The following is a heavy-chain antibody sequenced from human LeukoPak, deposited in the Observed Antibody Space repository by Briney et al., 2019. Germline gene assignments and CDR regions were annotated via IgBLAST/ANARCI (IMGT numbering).Heavy chain of an antibody. D-gene: IGHD6-19*01. V-gene: IGHV4-4*07. Sequence: SETLSLTCTVSGGSINTYYWSWIRQPAGKGLEWIGHIHSSGSTNHNSSLKSRLTMSVDTSKNQFSLKMTSVTAADTAVYYCARGHTSGWSFFDYWGQGTLVTVS. CDR1: GGSINTYY. J-gene: IGHJ4*02. CDR2: IHSSGST. CDR3: ARGHTSGWSFFDY.